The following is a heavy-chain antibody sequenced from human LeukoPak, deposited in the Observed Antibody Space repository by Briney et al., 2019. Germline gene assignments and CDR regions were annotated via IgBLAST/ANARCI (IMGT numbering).Heavy chain of an antibody. CDR1: GFAFGVYE. D-gene: IGHD4-11*01. J-gene: IGHJ4*02. V-gene: IGHV3-48*03. CDR2: ISSSGATR. Sequence: GGSLRLSCAASGFAFGVYEMYWVRQAPGKGLEWISYISSSGATRYYADSVKGRFTISRDNAYNSLFLQMNSLRAEDTAVYYCATLTVASTFDYWGQGTPVTVSS. CDR3: ATLTVASTFDY.